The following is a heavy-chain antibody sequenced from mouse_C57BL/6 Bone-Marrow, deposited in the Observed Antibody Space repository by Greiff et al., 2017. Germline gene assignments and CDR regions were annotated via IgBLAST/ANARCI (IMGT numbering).Heavy chain of an antibody. J-gene: IGHJ3*01. Sequence: VQLQQSGAELMKPGASVKLSCTASGYTFTGYWIEWVKQRPGHGLEWIGEILPGSGSTNYNEKFKGKATFTADTSSNTAYMQLSSLTTEDSAIYYCATGVITTVAEFAYWGQGTLVTVSA. V-gene: IGHV1-9*01. CDR2: ILPGSGST. D-gene: IGHD1-1*01. CDR1: GYTFTGYW. CDR3: ATGVITTVAEFAY.